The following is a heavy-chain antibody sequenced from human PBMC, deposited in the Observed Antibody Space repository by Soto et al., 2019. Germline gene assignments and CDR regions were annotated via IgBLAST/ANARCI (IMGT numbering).Heavy chain of an antibody. CDR2: IYYSGST. CDR3: ARITVITDYFDY. D-gene: IGHD4-17*01. V-gene: IGHV4-59*01. CDR1: GGSISSYY. Sequence: SETLSLTCTVSGGSISSYYWSWIRQPPGKGLEWIGYIYYSGSTNYNPSLKSRVTISVDTSKNQFSLKLSSVTAADTAVYYCARITVITDYFDYWGQGTLVTVSS. J-gene: IGHJ4*02.